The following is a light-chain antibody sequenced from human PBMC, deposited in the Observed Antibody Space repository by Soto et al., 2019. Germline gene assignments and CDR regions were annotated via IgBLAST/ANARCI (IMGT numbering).Light chain of an antibody. CDR1: QSISTY. V-gene: IGKV1-39*01. CDR2: AAS. Sequence: DLQMTQSPSSLSASVGDRVTITCRASQSISTYLNWYQQRPGKAPTLLIYAASNLQSGVPSRFSGSGSGTDFTLTISSLQPEDFASYYCQQGYSPPWTFGRGTTVDIK. J-gene: IGKJ1*01. CDR3: QQGYSPPWT.